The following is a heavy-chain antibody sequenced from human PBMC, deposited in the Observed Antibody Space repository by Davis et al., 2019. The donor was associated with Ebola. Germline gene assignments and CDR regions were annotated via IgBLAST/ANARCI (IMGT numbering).Heavy chain of an antibody. V-gene: IGHV3-73*01. D-gene: IGHD5-18*01. Sequence: GESLKISCAASGFTFSGSAMHWVRQASGKGLEWVGRIRSKANSYATAYAASVKGRFTISRDDSKNTAYLQMNSLKTEETAVYYCSTSDGYGVDYWGQGTLVTVSS. J-gene: IGHJ4*02. CDR1: GFTFSGSA. CDR3: STSDGYGVDY. CDR2: IRSKANSYAT.